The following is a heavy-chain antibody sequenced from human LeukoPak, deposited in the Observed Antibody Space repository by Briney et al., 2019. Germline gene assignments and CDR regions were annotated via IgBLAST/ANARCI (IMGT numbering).Heavy chain of an antibody. CDR2: IYYRVTS. J-gene: IGHJ4*02. D-gene: IGHD3-10*01. CDR1: GDSISTYY. CDR3: ARAVGGDGSGSL. V-gene: IGHV4-59*01. Sequence: SETLSLTCTVSGDSISTYYWSWIRQPPGKGLEWIGYIYYRVTSDYNPSLESRVTMSVDMSTRQISLKLSSVTAADTAVYYCARAVGGDGSGSLWGPGTLVTVSS.